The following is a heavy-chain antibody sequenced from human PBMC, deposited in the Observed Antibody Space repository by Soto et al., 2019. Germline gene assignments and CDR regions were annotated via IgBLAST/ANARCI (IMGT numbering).Heavy chain of an antibody. D-gene: IGHD6-6*01. CDR1: GYTFTTYY. CDR2: INPSGST. Sequence: ASVKVSCKASGYTFTTYYMHWVRQAPGQGLEWMGIINPSGSTSYAQKFQGRVTMTRDTSTSTVYMELSSLRSEDTAVYYCARDPYSSSPKLGYYFDYWGQGTLVTVSS. V-gene: IGHV1-46*01. J-gene: IGHJ4*02. CDR3: ARDPYSSSPKLGYYFDY.